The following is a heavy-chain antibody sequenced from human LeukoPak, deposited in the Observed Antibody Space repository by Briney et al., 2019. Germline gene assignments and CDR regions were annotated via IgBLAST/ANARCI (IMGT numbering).Heavy chain of an antibody. CDR2: IRSKANSYAA. D-gene: IGHD1-26*01. CDR1: GFTFSGSS. CDR3: KASTGIVGATVDY. J-gene: IGHJ4*02. V-gene: IGHV3-73*01. Sequence: GGSLRLSCAASGFTFSGSSMHWVRQASGKGLEWVGRIRSKANSYAAAYAASGKGRFTISRDDSKDTAYLQMNSLKTEDTAVYYCKASTGIVGATVDYWGQGTLVTVSS.